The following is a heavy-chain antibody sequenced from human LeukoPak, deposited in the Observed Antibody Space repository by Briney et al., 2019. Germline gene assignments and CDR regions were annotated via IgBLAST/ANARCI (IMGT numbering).Heavy chain of an antibody. Sequence: GGSLRLSCAASGFTFSNYAMSWVRQAPGKGLEWVSAISGSGGRTYYADSVKGRFTISRDNSKNALFLQMNSLRVDDTAVYYCAKEARYSYAPDWGQGTLVTVSS. V-gene: IGHV3-23*01. CDR3: AKEARYSYAPD. CDR2: ISGSGGRT. D-gene: IGHD5-18*01. CDR1: GFTFSNYA. J-gene: IGHJ4*02.